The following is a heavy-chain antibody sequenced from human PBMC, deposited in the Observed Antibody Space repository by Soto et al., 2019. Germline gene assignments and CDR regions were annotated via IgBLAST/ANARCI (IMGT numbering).Heavy chain of an antibody. J-gene: IGHJ6*03. CDR1: GGTFSSYT. V-gene: IGHV1-69*04. CDR3: AREGYDILTGYYETTYYYYSYMDV. D-gene: IGHD3-9*01. CDR2: IIPILGIA. Sequence: SVKVSCKASGGTFSSYTISWVRQAPGQGLEWMGRIIPILGIANYAQKFQGRVTITADKSTSTAYMELSSLRSEDTAVYYCAREGYDILTGYYETTYYYYSYMDVWGKGTTVTVSS.